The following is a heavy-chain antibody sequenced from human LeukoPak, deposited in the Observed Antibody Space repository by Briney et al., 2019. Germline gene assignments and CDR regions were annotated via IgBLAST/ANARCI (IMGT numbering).Heavy chain of an antibody. CDR1: GYNFSNNW. D-gene: IGHD3-22*01. J-gene: IGHJ4*02. CDR3: ARLFYYDSRGYYFDY. CDR2: IYPGDSDT. Sequence: GESLKISCQGSGYNFSNNWIGWVRQMPGKGLEWMGIIYPGDSDTRYSPSFQGQVTISADKSISTAYLQWSSLKASDTAMYYCARLFYYDSRGYYFDYWGQGTLVTVSS. V-gene: IGHV5-51*01.